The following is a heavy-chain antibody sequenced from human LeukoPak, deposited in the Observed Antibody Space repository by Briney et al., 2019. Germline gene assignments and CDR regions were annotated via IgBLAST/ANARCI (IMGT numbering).Heavy chain of an antibody. J-gene: IGHJ4*02. CDR1: GGSISSSNW. CDR2: IYHSGST. V-gene: IGHV4-4*02. Sequence: SETLSLTCAVSGGSISSSNWWSWVRQPPGKGLEWIGEIYHSGSTNYNPSLKSRVTISVDKSKNQFSLKLSSVTAADTAVYYCARGYSSGWYGLQSWGQGTLVTVSS. CDR3: ARGYSSGWYGLQS. D-gene: IGHD6-19*01.